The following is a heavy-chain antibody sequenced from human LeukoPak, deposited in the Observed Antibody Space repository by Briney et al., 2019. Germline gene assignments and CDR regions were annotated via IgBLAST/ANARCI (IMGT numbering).Heavy chain of an antibody. Sequence: TGGSLRLSCAASGFSFRGYGMHWVRQAPGKGLEWLAFIRYDGTTKYYTDSVKGRFTISRDNSKNTLYLQMNSLRAEDTAVYYCAKEIKDQYCSGTQNCLFDYWGQGTLVTVSS. CDR2: IRYDGTTK. J-gene: IGHJ4*02. D-gene: IGHD2-2*01. V-gene: IGHV3-30*02. CDR3: AKEIKDQYCSGTQNCLFDY. CDR1: GFSFRGYG.